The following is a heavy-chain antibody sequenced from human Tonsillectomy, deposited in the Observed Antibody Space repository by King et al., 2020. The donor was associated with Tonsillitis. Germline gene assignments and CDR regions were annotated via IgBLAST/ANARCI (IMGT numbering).Heavy chain of an antibody. CDR2: IYPSDSDT. V-gene: IGHV5-51*01. J-gene: IGHJ4*02. CDR1: GYSFSTYW. Sequence: QLVQSGAEVKKPGESLKISCKGSGYSFSTYWIGWVRQMPGKSLEWVGIIYPSDSDTSYNPSFQGQVTISADKSISPAYPPWSSLKASDTAMYYCARLEGDTYSGVDYWGQGTLVTVSS. D-gene: IGHD2-21*01. CDR3: ARLEGDTYSGVDY.